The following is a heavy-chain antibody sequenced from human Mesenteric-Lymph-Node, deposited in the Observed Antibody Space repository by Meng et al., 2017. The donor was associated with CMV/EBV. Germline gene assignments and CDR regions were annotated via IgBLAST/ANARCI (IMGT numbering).Heavy chain of an antibody. CDR3: ARDPDISLVPVGNGLDV. CDR1: GFSFSTYW. J-gene: IGHJ6*02. Sequence: GESLKISCAASGFSFSTYWMHWVRLTPGRGLVWVSRINTDESTTTYADSVKGRFTISRDNAKNTLYLQMNSLRAEDTAVYYCARDPDISLVPVGNGLDVWGQGTTVTVSS. D-gene: IGHD2-8*02. V-gene: IGHV3-74*01. CDR2: INTDESTT.